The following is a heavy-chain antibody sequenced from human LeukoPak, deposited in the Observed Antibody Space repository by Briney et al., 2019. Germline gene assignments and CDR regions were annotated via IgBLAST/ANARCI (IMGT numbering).Heavy chain of an antibody. Sequence: GGSLRLSCSTSGFTLSSYWMHWVRQAPGKGLEWVAVISYDGSNKYYADSVKGRFTISRDNSKNTLYLQMNSLRAEDTAVYYCAREYTKTYSSGWYSDYWGQGTLVTVSS. V-gene: IGHV3-30-3*01. CDR3: AREYTKTYSSGWYSDY. D-gene: IGHD6-19*01. J-gene: IGHJ4*02. CDR2: ISYDGSNK. CDR1: GFTLSSYW.